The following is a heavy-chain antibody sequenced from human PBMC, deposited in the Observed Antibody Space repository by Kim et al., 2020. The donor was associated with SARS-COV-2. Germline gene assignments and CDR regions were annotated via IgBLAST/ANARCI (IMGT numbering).Heavy chain of an antibody. J-gene: IGHJ6*02. CDR3: ARVRVLVSGHLYYYYYGMDV. V-gene: IGHV4-34*01. D-gene: IGHD3-10*01. Sequence: RVTISVDTSKNQFSLKLSSVTAADTAVYYCARVRVLVSGHLYYYYYGMDVWGQGTTVTVSS.